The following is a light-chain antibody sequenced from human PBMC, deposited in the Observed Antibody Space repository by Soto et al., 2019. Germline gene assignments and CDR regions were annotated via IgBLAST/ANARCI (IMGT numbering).Light chain of an antibody. Sequence: QSVLTQPPSVSAAPGQKVTISCSGSSSNIGNNYVSWYQQLPGTAPKLLIYDNNKRPSGIPDRFSGSKSGTSATLGITGLQTGDEADYYCGTWDSSLSAGRAVSGGGTQLTVL. CDR2: DNN. V-gene: IGLV1-51*01. J-gene: IGLJ7*01. CDR3: GTWDSSLSAGRAV. CDR1: SSNIGNNY.